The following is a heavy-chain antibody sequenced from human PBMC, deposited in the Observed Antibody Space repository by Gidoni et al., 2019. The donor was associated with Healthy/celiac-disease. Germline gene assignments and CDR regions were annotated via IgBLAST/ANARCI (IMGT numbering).Heavy chain of an antibody. D-gene: IGHD3-10*01. CDR3: ARVNYYGSGSYFDY. CDR1: GFSLSTSGLG. V-gene: IGHV2-5*02. Sequence: QIPLQESGPTLVKPTQTLTLTCTFSGFSLSTSGLGVGWICQPPGKAPEWLALIYWDDDNRYSPSLKSRLTITKDTSKNQVVLTMTNMNPVDTATYYCARVNYYGSGSYFDYWGQGTLVTVSS. CDR2: IYWDDDN. J-gene: IGHJ4*02.